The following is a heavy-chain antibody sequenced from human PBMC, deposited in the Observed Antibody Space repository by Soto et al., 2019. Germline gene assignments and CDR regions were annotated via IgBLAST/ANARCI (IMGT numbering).Heavy chain of an antibody. CDR1: GGTFSSYA. CDR3: ARDELAGCGGDCYYYYYYGMDV. Sequence: SVEVSCKASGGTFSSYAIGWVRQAHGKGLEWMGGIIPIFGTANYAQKFQGRVTITADESTSTAYMELSSLRSEDTAVYYCARDELAGCGGDCYYYYYYGMDVWGQGTTVTVSS. CDR2: IIPIFGTA. D-gene: IGHD2-21*02. J-gene: IGHJ6*02. V-gene: IGHV1-69*13.